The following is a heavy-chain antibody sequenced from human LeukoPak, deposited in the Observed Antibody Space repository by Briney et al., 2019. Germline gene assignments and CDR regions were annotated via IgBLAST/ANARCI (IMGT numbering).Heavy chain of an antibody. CDR3: ARHGVTSMVRGVISWFDP. V-gene: IGHV4-59*08. D-gene: IGHD3-10*01. CDR2: IYYSGST. Sequence: SETLSLACTVSGGSISSYYWSWIRQPPGKGLEWIGYIYYSGSTNCNPSLKSRVTISVDTSKNQFSLKLSSVTAADTAVYYCARHGVTSMVRGVISWFDPWGQGTLVTVSS. J-gene: IGHJ5*02. CDR1: GGSISSYY.